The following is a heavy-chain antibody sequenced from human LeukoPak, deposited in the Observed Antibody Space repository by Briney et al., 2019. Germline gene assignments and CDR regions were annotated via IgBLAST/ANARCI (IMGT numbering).Heavy chain of an antibody. CDR3: ARHTRESNYDFWSGYWNWFDP. J-gene: IGHJ5*02. CDR2: INHSGST. Sequence: PSEALSLTCAVYGGSFSGYYWSWIRQPPGKGLEWIGEINHSGSTNYNPSLKSRVTISVDTSKNQFSLKLSSVTAADTAVYYCARHTRESNYDFWSGYWNWFDPWGLGTLVTVSS. D-gene: IGHD3-3*01. V-gene: IGHV4-34*01. CDR1: GGSFSGYY.